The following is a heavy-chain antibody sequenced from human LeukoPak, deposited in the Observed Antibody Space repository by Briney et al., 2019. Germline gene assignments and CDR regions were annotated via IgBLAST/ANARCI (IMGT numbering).Heavy chain of an antibody. CDR1: GYTFTSYG. D-gene: IGHD6-6*01. CDR3: ARDLGGRIAARSVYNWFDP. CDR2: ISAYNGNT. J-gene: IGHJ5*02. V-gene: IGHV1-18*01. Sequence: GESLKISCKASGYTFTSYGISWVRQAPGQGLEWMGWISAYNGNTNYAQKLQGRVTMTTDTSTSTAYMELRSLRSDDTAVYYCARDLGGRIAARSVYNWFDPWGQGTLVTVSS.